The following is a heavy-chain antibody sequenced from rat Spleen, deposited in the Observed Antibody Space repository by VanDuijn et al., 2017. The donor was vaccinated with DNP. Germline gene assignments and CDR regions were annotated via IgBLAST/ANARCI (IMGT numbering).Heavy chain of an antibody. V-gene: IGHV5-31*01. Sequence: EVQLVESGGDLVQPGRSLKLSCVASGFTFNNYWMTWIRQVPGKGLEWVASITSGGGSTFYPDSVKGRFTNPRDHTKNTLYLQMNSLRSEDTATYYCAGGRGGGGQGVMITVA. CDR2: ITSGGGST. CDR1: GFTFNNYW. J-gene: IGHJ2*01. D-gene: IGHD4-3*01. CDR3: AGGRGG.